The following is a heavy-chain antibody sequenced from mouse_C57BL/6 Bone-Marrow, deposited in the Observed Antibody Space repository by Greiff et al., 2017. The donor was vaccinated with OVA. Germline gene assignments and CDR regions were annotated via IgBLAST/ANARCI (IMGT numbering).Heavy chain of an antibody. V-gene: IGHV1-4*01. Sequence: QVQLKQSGAELARPGASVKMSCKASGYTFTSYTMHWVKQRPGQGLEWIGYINPSSGYTKYNQKFKDKATLTADKSSSTAYMQLSSLTSEDSAVYYCAREGDGNGEDYFDYWGQGTTLTVSS. CDR3: AREGDGNGEDYFDY. J-gene: IGHJ2*01. D-gene: IGHD2-1*01. CDR1: GYTFTSYT. CDR2: INPSSGYT.